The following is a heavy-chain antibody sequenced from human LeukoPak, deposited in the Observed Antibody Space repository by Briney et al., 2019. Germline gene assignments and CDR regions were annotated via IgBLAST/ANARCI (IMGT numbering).Heavy chain of an antibody. J-gene: IGHJ3*02. Sequence: PGGSLRLSCAASGFTFSNAWMSWVRQAPGKGLEWVGRIKSKTDGGTTDYAAPVKGRFTISRDDSKNTLYLQMNSLKTEDTAVYYCTTAAGGNYYDSSGYYYVLGRSAFDIWGQGTMVTVSS. CDR1: GFTFSNAW. V-gene: IGHV3-15*01. CDR2: IKSKTDGGTT. CDR3: TTAAGGNYYDSSGYYYVLGRSAFDI. D-gene: IGHD3-22*01.